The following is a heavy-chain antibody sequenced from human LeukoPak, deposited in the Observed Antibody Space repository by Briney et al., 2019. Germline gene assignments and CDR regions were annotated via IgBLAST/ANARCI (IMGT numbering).Heavy chain of an antibody. CDR2: TGLNSVDS. CDR1: GFTFSRHA. CDR3: ARGDDIGKRPKRAFYFDN. J-gene: IGHJ4*02. V-gene: IGHV3-23*01. D-gene: IGHD3-10*01. Sequence: TGGSLRLYCAASGFTFSRHAMNWVRQAPGKGLEWVSTTGLNSVDSFCADSVQGRFTNSRDNSKNTLDLQMDNLRVDDTAVYYCARGDDIGKRPKRAFYFDNWGQGTLVTVSS.